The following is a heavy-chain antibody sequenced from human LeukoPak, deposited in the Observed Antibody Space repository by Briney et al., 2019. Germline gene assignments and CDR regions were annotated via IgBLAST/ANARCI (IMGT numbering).Heavy chain of an antibody. CDR2: ISSSSSST. J-gene: IGHJ4*02. CDR3: ARVIGSYGDSAY. V-gene: IGHV3-11*06. Sequence: GGSLRLSCAASGFTLSDYYMSWIRQAPGKGLEWISYISSSSSSTYYADSVKGRFTISRDNAKNSLYLQMNSLRAEDTAVYYCARVIGSYGDSAYWGQGTLVTVSS. CDR1: GFTLSDYY. D-gene: IGHD4-17*01.